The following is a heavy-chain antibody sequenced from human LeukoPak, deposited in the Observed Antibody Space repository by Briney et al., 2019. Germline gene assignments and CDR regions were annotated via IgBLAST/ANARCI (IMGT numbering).Heavy chain of an antibody. D-gene: IGHD6-19*01. Sequence: SETLSLTCAVYGGSFSGYYWSCIRQPPGKGLEWIGEINHSGSTNYNPSLKSRVTISVDTSKNQFSLKLSSVTAADTAVYYCAKKTGYSSGWYPIDAFDIWGQGTMVTVSS. V-gene: IGHV4-34*01. CDR1: GGSFSGYY. CDR2: INHSGST. CDR3: AKKTGYSSGWYPIDAFDI. J-gene: IGHJ3*02.